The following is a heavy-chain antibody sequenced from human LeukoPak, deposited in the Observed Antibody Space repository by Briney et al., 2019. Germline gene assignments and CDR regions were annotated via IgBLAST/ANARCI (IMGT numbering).Heavy chain of an antibody. J-gene: IGHJ4*02. D-gene: IGHD5-18*01. CDR1: GFTFSSYS. V-gene: IGHV3-21*01. Sequence: KPGGSLRLSCAASGFTFSSYSMNWVRQAPGKGLEWLSSISSSSSYIYYADSVKGRFTISRDNAKNSLYLQMNSLRAEDTAVYYCARGGTAMVMLSPKDDYWGRGTLVTVSS. CDR2: ISSSSSYI. CDR3: ARGGTAMVMLSPKDDY.